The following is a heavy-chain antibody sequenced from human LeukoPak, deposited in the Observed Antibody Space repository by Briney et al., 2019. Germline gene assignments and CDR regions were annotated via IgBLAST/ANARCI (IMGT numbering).Heavy chain of an antibody. D-gene: IGHD5-24*01. CDR2: ISGDGDTT. V-gene: IGHV3-43*02. Sequence: KAGGSLRLSCAASGFTFSSYAMNWVRQAPGKGLEWVSLISGDGDTTYYSDFVKGRFAISRDNSKNSLYLQMNSLRTEDTALYFCAQIPAVEDGNNRELRAFDIWGQGTMVTVSS. CDR1: GFTFSSYA. J-gene: IGHJ3*02. CDR3: AQIPAVEDGNNRELRAFDI.